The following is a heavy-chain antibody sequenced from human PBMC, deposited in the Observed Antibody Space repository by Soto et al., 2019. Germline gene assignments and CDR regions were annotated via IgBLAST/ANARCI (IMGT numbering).Heavy chain of an antibody. Sequence: QLQLQESGSVLVEPSQTLSLTCAVSGAPISSGGSSWSWIRQAPGTGLEWIGYIYYSGITNYNPSLKSRVTMSVDKSQNQFSLSLSFVTAADTAVYYCAWGLAVRGSYGLDVWGQGTTVTVSS. CDR1: GAPISSGGSS. CDR2: IYYSGIT. D-gene: IGHD3-10*01. CDR3: AWGLAVRGSYGLDV. J-gene: IGHJ6*02. V-gene: IGHV4-30-2*01.